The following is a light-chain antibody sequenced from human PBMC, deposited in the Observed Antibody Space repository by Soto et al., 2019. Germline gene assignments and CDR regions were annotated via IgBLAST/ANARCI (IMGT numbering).Light chain of an antibody. CDR3: GTWDSSLSAYV. V-gene: IGLV1-51*02. J-gene: IGLJ1*01. Sequence: QPELTHPPSVSAAPGQKGTISCSRSSSNIGNNYVSWYQQLPGTAPKLLNYENNKRPSGIPDRFSGSKSGTSATLGITGLQTGDEADYYCGTWDSSLSAYVFGTGTKVTVL. CDR2: ENN. CDR1: SSNIGNNY.